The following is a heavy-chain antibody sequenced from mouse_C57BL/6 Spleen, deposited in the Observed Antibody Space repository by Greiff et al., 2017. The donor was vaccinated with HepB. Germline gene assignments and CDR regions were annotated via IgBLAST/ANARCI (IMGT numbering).Heavy chain of an antibody. J-gene: IGHJ2*01. Sequence: VHVKQSGPVLVKPGASVKMSCKASGYTFTDYYMNWVKQSHGKSLEWIGVINPYNGGTSYNQKFKGKATLTVDKSSSTAYMELNSLTSEDSAVYYCARETLLRPYFDYWGQGTTLTVSS. CDR2: INPYNGGT. V-gene: IGHV1-19*01. CDR1: GYTFTDYY. D-gene: IGHD1-2*01. CDR3: ARETLLRPYFDY.